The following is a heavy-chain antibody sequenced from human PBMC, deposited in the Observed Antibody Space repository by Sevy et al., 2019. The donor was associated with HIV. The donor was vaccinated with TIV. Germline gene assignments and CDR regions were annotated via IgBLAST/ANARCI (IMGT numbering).Heavy chain of an antibody. CDR2: ISQDGSNK. J-gene: IGHJ4*02. D-gene: IGHD6-19*01. V-gene: IGHV3-30*18. CDR1: GFTFSNYG. CDR3: AKDISGASSSWSFDY. Sequence: GGSLRLSCEASGFTFSNYGMHWVRQAPGKGLEWVAIISQDGSNKYYADSVKGRFSISRDNSKHSLYLEMNSLRPEDKGVYYGAKDISGASSSWSFDYWGQGTLVTVSS.